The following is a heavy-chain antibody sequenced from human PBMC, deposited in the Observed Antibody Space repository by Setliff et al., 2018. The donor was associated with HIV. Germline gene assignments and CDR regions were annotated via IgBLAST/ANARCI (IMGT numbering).Heavy chain of an antibody. D-gene: IGHD3-22*01. CDR2: INPNTGGT. J-gene: IGHJ3*02. CDR3: ASQFGAYDSSGYEHDAFNI. V-gene: IGHV1-2*06. Sequence: EASVKVSCKASGYTFSDYYIHWVRQAPGQGFEWMGRINPNTGGTKFAQKFQGSVTMTRDTSISTAYMELRRLRSDDTAVYYCASQFGAYDSSGYEHDAFNIWGQGTMVTVSS. CDR1: GYTFSDYY.